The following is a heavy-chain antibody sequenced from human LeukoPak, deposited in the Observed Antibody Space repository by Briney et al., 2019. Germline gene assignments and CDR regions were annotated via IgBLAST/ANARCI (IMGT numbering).Heavy chain of an antibody. CDR1: GFTFSSYS. CDR3: ARVDTAMVYYYYMDV. V-gene: IGHV3-21*04. CDR2: ISSSSSYI. Sequence: PWGSLRLSCAASGFTFSSYSMNWVRQAPGKGLEWVSSISSSSSYIYYADSVKGRFTISRDNAKNSLYLQMNSLRAEDTALYYCARVDTAMVYYYYMDVWGKGTTVTVSS. D-gene: IGHD5-18*01. J-gene: IGHJ6*03.